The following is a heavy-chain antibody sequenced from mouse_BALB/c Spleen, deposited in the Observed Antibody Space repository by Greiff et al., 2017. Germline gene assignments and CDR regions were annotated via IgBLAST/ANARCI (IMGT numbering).Heavy chain of an antibody. Sequence: DVQLQESGPGLVKPSQSLSLTCTVTGYSITSDYAWYWIRQFPGNKLEWMGYISYSGSTSYNPSLKSRISITRDTSKNQFFLQLNSVTTEDTATYYCAILLWLRGFDYWGQGTTLTVSS. CDR2: ISYSGST. CDR3: AILLWLRGFDY. V-gene: IGHV3-2*02. J-gene: IGHJ2*01. CDR1: GYSITSDYA. D-gene: IGHD2-2*01.